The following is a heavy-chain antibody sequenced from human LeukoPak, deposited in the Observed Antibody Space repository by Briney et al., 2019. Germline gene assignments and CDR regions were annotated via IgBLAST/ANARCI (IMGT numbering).Heavy chain of an antibody. J-gene: IGHJ4*02. D-gene: IGHD2-21*02. CDR3: ARRVAYCGGDCYYSFDY. CDR2: ISDIGSI. Sequence: SETLSLTCTVSGGSISSYYWSWIWQPPGKGLEWIAYISDIGSINYNPSLKSRVTISLDTSKNQFSLKLSSVTAADTAVYYCARRVAYCGGDCYYSFDYWGQGTLVTVSS. V-gene: IGHV4-59*08. CDR1: GGSISSYY.